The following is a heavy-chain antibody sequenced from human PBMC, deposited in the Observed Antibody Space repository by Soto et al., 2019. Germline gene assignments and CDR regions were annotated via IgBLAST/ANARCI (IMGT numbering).Heavy chain of an antibody. CDR3: ARDGRYKTPYDGFDT. V-gene: IGHV3-11*01. CDR1: GINFSDHF. CDR2: ISGSGTTI. D-gene: IGHD1-26*01. Sequence: QAQVVESGGGLVKPGGSLRLSCATSGINFSDHFMAWIRLSPGKGLEWIAYISGSGTTIYYADSVRGRFTISRDNANDSLYLQMNSLRAEDTAVYYCARDGRYKTPYDGFDTWGQGTMVTVS. J-gene: IGHJ3*02.